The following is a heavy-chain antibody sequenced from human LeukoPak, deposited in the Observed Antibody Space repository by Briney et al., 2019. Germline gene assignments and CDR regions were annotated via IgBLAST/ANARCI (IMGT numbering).Heavy chain of an antibody. D-gene: IGHD1-1*01. V-gene: IGHV3-53*01. Sequence: PGGSLRLSCAASGFTVSSNYMSWVRQAPGKGLEWVSVIYSGGSTYYADSVKGRFTISRDNSKNTLYLQMNSLRAEDTAVYYCARDHTGTPSRGAFDIWGQGTMVTVSS. CDR3: ARDHTGTPSRGAFDI. CDR2: IYSGGST. J-gene: IGHJ3*02. CDR1: GFTVSSNY.